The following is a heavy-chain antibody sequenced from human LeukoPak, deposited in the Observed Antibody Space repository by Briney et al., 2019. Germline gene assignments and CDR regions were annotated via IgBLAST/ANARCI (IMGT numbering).Heavy chain of an antibody. CDR1: GFTFSNYA. CDR3: AMNTYYPSYYFDY. Sequence: GGSLRLSCAGSGFTFSNYAMSWVRQAPGKGLEWVSGISASGGSTYYADSVKGRFTISRDNSKNTLYLQMNSLRAEHTAVYYCAMNTYYPSYYFDYWGQGTLVTVSS. V-gene: IGHV3-23*01. D-gene: IGHD3-22*01. CDR2: ISASGGST. J-gene: IGHJ4*02.